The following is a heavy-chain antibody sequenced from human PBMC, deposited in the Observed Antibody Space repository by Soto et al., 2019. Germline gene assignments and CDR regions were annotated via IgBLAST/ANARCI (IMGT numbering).Heavy chain of an antibody. D-gene: IGHD3-16*01. CDR2: IYYSGST. V-gene: IGHV4-30-4*01. CDR3: ARVSSRMINAFDI. Sequence: SETLSLTCTVSGGSISSGDYYWSWIRQPPGKGLEWIGYIYYSGSTYYNPSLKSRVTISVDTSKNQFSLKLSSVTAADTAVYYCARVSSRMINAFDIWGQWTMVTVSS. J-gene: IGHJ3*02. CDR1: GGSISSGDYY.